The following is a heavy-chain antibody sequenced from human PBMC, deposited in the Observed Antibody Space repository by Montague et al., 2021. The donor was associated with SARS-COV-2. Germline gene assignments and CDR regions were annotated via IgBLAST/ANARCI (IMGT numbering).Heavy chain of an antibody. V-gene: IGHV3-21*01. CDR1: GFTFSSYS. CDR3: ARDAHYDILTGYFGY. CDR2: ISSSSSYI. Sequence: SLRLSCAASGFTFSSYSMNWVRQAPGKGLDWVSSISSSSSYIYYADSLQGRFTISRDNAKNSLYLQMNSLRAENTAVYYCARDAHYDILTGYFGYWGQGTRVTVSS. J-gene: IGHJ4*02. D-gene: IGHD3-9*01.